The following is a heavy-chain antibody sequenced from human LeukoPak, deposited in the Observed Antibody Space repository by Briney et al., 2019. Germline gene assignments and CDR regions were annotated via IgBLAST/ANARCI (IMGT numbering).Heavy chain of an antibody. CDR1: VFTFSSYG. J-gene: IGHJ6*03. CDR3: ASANPILLDYSYYYMDV. CDR2: IDNSGTYI. D-gene: IGHD3-3*01. Sequence: GGSLRLSCAASVFTFSSYGVSWVRHAPGKGLEWVSSIDNSGTYIYYADSVKGRFTISRDNSKNSLYLQMNSRRAEDTAVYYCASANPILLDYSYYYMDVWGKGPTVTVSS. V-gene: IGHV3-21*01.